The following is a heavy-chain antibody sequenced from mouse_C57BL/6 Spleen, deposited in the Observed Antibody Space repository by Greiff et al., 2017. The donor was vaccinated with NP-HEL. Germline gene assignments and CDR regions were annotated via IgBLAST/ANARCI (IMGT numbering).Heavy chain of an antibody. CDR1: GFTFSSYA. CDR2: ISDGGSYT. CDR3: ARGGFITTVGYFDV. J-gene: IGHJ1*03. V-gene: IGHV5-4*03. D-gene: IGHD1-1*01. Sequence: EVNVVESGGGLVKPGGSLKLSCAASGFTFSSYAMSWVRQTPEKRLEWVATISDGGSYTYYPDNVKGRFTISRDNAKNNLYLQMSHLKSEDTAMYYCARGGFITTVGYFDVWGTGTTVTVSS.